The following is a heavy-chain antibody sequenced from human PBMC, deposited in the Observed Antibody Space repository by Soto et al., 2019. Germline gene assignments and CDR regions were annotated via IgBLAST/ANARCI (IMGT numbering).Heavy chain of an antibody. Sequence: EVQLLESGGGLVQPGGSLRLSCAASGFTFSSYAMSWVRQAPGKGLEWVSVISGSGDSTYYADSVKGRFIISRDNSKSTLYLQMNSLRAEDTAVYYCAKRTVGSSYDCWGQGTLVTVSS. CDR3: AKRTVGSSYDC. J-gene: IGHJ4*02. CDR2: ISGSGDST. CDR1: GFTFSSYA. D-gene: IGHD6-13*01. V-gene: IGHV3-23*01.